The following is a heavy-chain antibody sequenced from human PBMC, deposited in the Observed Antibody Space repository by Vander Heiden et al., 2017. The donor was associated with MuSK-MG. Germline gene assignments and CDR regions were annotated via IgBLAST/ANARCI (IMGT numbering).Heavy chain of an antibody. CDR1: GYTFTHYG. V-gene: IGHV1-18*01. J-gene: IGHJ5*02. CDR3: ARDYRVRDNWFDP. CDR2: IDAYNGDT. Sequence: QVLLMQSGAEVKKPGTSVKVSCKASGYTFTHYGINWVRQAPGQGLEWMGWIDAYNGDTNFTQKFQGRLTLATDASTQTASLELRRLTSDDTAIYYCARDYRVRDNWFDPWGPGTLVTVSS.